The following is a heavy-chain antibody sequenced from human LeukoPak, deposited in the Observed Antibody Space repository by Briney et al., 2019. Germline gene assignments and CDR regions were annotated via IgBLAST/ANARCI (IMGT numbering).Heavy chain of an antibody. CDR3: ARGMIQLWH. D-gene: IGHD5-18*01. J-gene: IGHJ4*02. V-gene: IGHV3-53*01. Sequence: QFGGSLRLSCAASGFTVSSNHMSWVRQAPGKGLEWVAAIYSGGSTHYADSVKGRFTVSRDNSKNTLYLQMNSLRAEDTAVYYCARGMIQLWHWGQGTLVTVSS. CDR1: GFTVSSNH. CDR2: IYSGGST.